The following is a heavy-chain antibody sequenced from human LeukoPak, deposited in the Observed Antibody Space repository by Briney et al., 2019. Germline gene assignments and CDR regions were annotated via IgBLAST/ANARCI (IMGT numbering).Heavy chain of an antibody. D-gene: IGHD3-3*01. CDR2: IYYSETT. CDR3: ASDRSGYSYFDY. Sequence: SETLTLTCTVSGGSISSGGYWSWIRQHPGKGLEWIGYIYYSETTYYNPSFKGRVTISVDTSKNQFSLELSSVTAADTAVYYCASDRSGYSYFDYWGQGTLVTVSS. V-gene: IGHV4-31*03. CDR1: GGSISSGGY. J-gene: IGHJ4*02.